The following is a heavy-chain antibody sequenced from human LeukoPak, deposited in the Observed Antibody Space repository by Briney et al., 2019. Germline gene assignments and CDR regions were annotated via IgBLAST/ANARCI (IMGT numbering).Heavy chain of an antibody. CDR2: MNPNSGNT. D-gene: IGHD6-13*01. J-gene: IGHJ6*03. CDR3: ARGSSWPYYMDV. CDR1: GYTFTSYD. Sequence: APVKVSCKASGYTFTSYDINWVRQATGQGLEWMGWMNPNSGNTGYAQKFQGRVTITRNTSISTAYMELSSLRSEDTAVYYCARGSSWPYYMDVWGKGTTVTVSS. V-gene: IGHV1-8*03.